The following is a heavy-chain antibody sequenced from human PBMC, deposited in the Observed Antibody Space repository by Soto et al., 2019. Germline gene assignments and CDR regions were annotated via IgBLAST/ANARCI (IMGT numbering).Heavy chain of an antibody. CDR1: GFTFSSYA. V-gene: IGHV3-30-3*01. D-gene: IGHD5-18*01. J-gene: IGHJ2*01. CDR3: ARVSWIQLRLGYFDL. Sequence: QVQLVESGGGVVQPGRSLRLSCAASGFTFSSYAMHWVRQAPGKGLEWVAVISYDGSNKYYADSVKGRFTISRDNSENTLYLQMNSLRAEDTAVYYCARVSWIQLRLGYFDLWGRGTLVTVSS. CDR2: ISYDGSNK.